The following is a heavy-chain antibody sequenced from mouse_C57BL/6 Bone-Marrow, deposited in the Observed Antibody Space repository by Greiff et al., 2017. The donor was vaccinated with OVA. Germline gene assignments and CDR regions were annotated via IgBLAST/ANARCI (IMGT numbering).Heavy chain of an antibody. J-gene: IGHJ2*01. Sequence: EVQLQQSGAELVRPGASVKLSCTASGFNIKDYYMYWVKQRPEQGLAWIAWIDPEGGDTEYAPTFQGKATMTADTSSNTAYLQLSSLTSEDTAVYYYTTVIATDFYLDYWGQGTTLTVSS. D-gene: IGHD1-1*01. V-gene: IGHV14-1*01. CDR2: IDPEGGDT. CDR1: GFNIKDYY. CDR3: TTVIATDFYLDY.